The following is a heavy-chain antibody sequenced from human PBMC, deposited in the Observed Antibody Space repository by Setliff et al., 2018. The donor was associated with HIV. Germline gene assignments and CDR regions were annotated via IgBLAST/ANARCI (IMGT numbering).Heavy chain of an antibody. CDR1: GGSISSNSYY. D-gene: IGHD3-3*01. CDR3: ASLTTDRFLEWLFVY. Sequence: SETLSLTCTVSGGSISSNSYYWGWIRQPPGKGLEWIGSIYYSGGTYYNPSLKSRVTISVDTSKNQFSLKLSSVTAADTAVYYCASLTTDRFLEWLFVYWGQGTLVTVSS. CDR2: IYYSGGT. V-gene: IGHV4-39*01. J-gene: IGHJ4*02.